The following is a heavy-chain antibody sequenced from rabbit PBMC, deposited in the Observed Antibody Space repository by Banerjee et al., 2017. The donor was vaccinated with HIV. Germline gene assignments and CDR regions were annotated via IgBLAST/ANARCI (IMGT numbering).Heavy chain of an antibody. J-gene: IGHJ6*01. Sequence: QEQLEESGGGLVTPGGTLTLTCKASGLDFSNSFWISWVRQAPGKGLELIACIHSRNGNPYYASWAKGRFTISKTSSTTVTLQMTSLTAADTANYFCARGYYGASYNFWGPGTLVTVS. V-gene: IGHV1S45*01. CDR1: GLDFSNSFW. D-gene: IGHD1-1*01. CDR2: IHSRNGNP. CDR3: ARGYYGASYNF.